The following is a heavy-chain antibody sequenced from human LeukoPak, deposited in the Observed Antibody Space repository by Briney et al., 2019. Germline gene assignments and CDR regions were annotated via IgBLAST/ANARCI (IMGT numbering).Heavy chain of an antibody. CDR2: ICSSRCVI. V-gene: IGHV3-48*01. J-gene: IGHJ4*02. Sequence: GGSLRLSCAASGFTFSSYSMNWVRQAPGEGLEGGSYICSSRCVIYYADSVKGRFTISRDNAKNSLYLQMISLRAEDTAVYYWARDGGTAAAGTHHFDYWGQGTLVTVSS. CDR1: GFTFSSYS. D-gene: IGHD6-13*01. CDR3: ARDGGTAAAGTHHFDY.